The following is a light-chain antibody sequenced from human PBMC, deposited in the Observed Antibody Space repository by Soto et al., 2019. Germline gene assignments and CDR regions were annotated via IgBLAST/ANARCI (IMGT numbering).Light chain of an antibody. CDR3: QQRGDWPPLN. V-gene: IGKV3-11*01. CDR1: QSVSSY. J-gene: IGKJ4*01. CDR2: DAS. Sequence: EIVLTQSPATLSLSPGERATLSCRASQSVSSYIAWYQQKPGQSPRLLIYDASNSATGVTVRFSGSGYGTDFNRTISSIEPADFAVSYCQQRGDWPPLNFGGGTKVEIK.